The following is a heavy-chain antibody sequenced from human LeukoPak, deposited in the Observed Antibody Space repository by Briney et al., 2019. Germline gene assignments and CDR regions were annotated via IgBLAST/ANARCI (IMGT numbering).Heavy chain of an antibody. Sequence: GGSLRLSCAASGFSFSSYSMNWVRQAPGRGLEWVSSISYSSNYIYYADSLKGRFTISRDNAKNSLYLQMNSLRAEDTAVYYCAELGITMIGGVWGKGTTVTISS. D-gene: IGHD3-10*02. CDR3: AELGITMIGGV. J-gene: IGHJ6*04. CDR2: ISYSSNYI. V-gene: IGHV3-21*01. CDR1: GFSFSSYS.